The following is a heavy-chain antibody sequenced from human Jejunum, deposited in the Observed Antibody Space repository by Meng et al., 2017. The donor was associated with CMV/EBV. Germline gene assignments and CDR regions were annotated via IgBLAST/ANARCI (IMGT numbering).Heavy chain of an antibody. CDR1: GFTFRTYG. CDR3: ARGDSQFLSAFDI. Sequence: SGFTFRTYGMHWVRQAPGKGLEWVALIWYDGINEFYVDSVKGRFAISRDNSQNTVFLQMNSLRAEDTAVYYCARGDSQFLSAFDIWGQGTMGTVSS. CDR2: IWYDGINE. D-gene: IGHD2-15*01. V-gene: IGHV3-33*01. J-gene: IGHJ3*02.